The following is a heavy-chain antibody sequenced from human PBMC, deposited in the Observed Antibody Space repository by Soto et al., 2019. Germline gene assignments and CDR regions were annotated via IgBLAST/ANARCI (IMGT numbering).Heavy chain of an antibody. CDR3: AKDSSGSRYYYDMDV. Sequence: LRLSCAASGFTFSSYAMSWVRQAPGKGLEWVSLISGSGGSTYYADSVKGRFTISRDNAKNTLYLQMNSLRAEDTAVYYCAKDSSGSRYYYDMDVWGQGTTVTVSS. D-gene: IGHD3-22*01. J-gene: IGHJ6*02. CDR1: GFTFSSYA. CDR2: ISGSGGST. V-gene: IGHV3-23*01.